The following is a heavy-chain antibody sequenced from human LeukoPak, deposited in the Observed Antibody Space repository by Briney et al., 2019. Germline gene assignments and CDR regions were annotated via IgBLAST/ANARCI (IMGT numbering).Heavy chain of an antibody. CDR3: GRGWPGYTSPLDY. CDR1: GFTFSHHW. Sequence: TGGSLRLSCAASGFTFSHHWMNWVRQAPGEGLRGVATINQDGSEKHYVDSVKGRFIISRDNAKNSLFLQMNSLRAEDTAVYYCGRGWPGYTSPLDYWGQGILVAVSS. J-gene: IGHJ4*02. V-gene: IGHV3-7*01. D-gene: IGHD5-12*01. CDR2: INQDGSEK.